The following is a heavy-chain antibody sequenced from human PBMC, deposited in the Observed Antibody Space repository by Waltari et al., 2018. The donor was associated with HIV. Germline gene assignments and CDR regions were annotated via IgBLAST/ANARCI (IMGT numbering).Heavy chain of an antibody. D-gene: IGHD3-10*01. J-gene: IGHJ4*02. CDR2: MNPNSGNK. CDR1: VYTFTISD. CDR3: ARRYSSGNNIAGY. V-gene: IGHV1-8*02. Sequence: QVQLLQSGDEVKKPGASVKGPCEASVYTFTISDLTWVRQATGQGLEWMGWMNPNSGNKGYAQKFQGRVTMNRNTSISTAYMELSSLRSEDTAVYYCARRYSSGNNIAGYWGQGTLVTVSS.